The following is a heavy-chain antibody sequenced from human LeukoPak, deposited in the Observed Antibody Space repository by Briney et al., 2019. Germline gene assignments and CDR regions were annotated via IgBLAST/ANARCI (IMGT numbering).Heavy chain of an antibody. D-gene: IGHD6-6*01. CDR1: GGSISSNNW. CDR3: ARDVGARLSGF. J-gene: IGHJ4*02. V-gene: IGHV4-4*02. CDR2: VYHSGNA. Sequence: SETLSLTCAVSGGSISSNNWWSWVRQPPGKGLEWIGEVYHSGNANYNPSLKTRVTMSVDKSKNQFSLILSSVTAADTAVYYCARDVGARLSGFWGQGTLVTVSS.